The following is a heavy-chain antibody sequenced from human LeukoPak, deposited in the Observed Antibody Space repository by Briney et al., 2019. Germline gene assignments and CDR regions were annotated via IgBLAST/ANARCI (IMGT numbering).Heavy chain of an antibody. CDR2: ISGSGGST. J-gene: IGHJ4*02. CDR3: ARESTPDDYGDLHFDC. CDR1: GFTFSSYA. V-gene: IGHV3-23*01. Sequence: GGSLRLSCAASGFTFSSYAMSWVRQAPGKGLEWVSAISGSGGSTYYADSVKGRFTISRDNSKNTLYLQMNSLRAEDTAVYYCARESTPDDYGDLHFDCWGQGTLVTVSS. D-gene: IGHD4-17*01.